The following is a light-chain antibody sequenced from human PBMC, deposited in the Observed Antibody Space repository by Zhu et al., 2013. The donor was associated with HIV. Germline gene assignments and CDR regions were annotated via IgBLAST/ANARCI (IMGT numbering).Light chain of an antibody. Sequence: SYELTQPPSVSVSPGQTASITCSGDKLGNKYASWYQQKPGQSPVLVIYQDSGRPSGIPERFSGSNSGNTATLTISETQPMDEADYYCAAWDDSLNGLWVFGGG. CDR3: AAWDDSLNGLWV. V-gene: IGLV3-1*01. J-gene: IGLJ3*02. CDR1: KLGNKY. CDR2: QDS.